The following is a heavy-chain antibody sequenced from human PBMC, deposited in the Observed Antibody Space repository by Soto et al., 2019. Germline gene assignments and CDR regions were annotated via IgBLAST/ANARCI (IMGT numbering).Heavy chain of an antibody. V-gene: IGHV4-31*03. CDR2: IYYSGST. D-gene: IGHD2-2*01. Sequence: SETLSLTCTVSGGSISSGGYYWSWIRQHPGKGLEWIGYIYYSGSTYYNPSLKSRVTISVDTSKNQFSLKLSSVTAADTAVYYWARGGEKWPRGGGFFRSTRRPGDSFDFGGQGKLVPV. J-gene: IGHJ3*01. CDR3: ARGGEKWPRGGGFFRSTRRPGDSFDF. CDR1: GGSISSGGYY.